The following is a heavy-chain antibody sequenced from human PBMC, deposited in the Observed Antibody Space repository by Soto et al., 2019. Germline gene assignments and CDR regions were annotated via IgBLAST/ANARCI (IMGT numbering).Heavy chain of an antibody. Sequence: PSETLSLTCTVSGDSISKTNWWGWVRQPPGKGLEWIGEIHQSWSTTYSPSLKGRVSISVDNCKNQFSLKLRSVSAADTAVYYCARVPIIVEIPPAPSGWFEPCGQGTLVTVSS. CDR2: IHQSWST. J-gene: IGHJ5*02. CDR1: GDSISKTNW. D-gene: IGHD2-2*01. V-gene: IGHV4-4*02. CDR3: ARVPIIVEIPPAPSGWFEP.